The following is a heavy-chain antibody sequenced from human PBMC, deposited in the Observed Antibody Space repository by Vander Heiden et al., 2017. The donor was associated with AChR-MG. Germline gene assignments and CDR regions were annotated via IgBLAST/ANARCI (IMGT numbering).Heavy chain of an antibody. CDR1: GFTFTSSA. D-gene: IGHD2-2*01. V-gene: IGHV1-58*01. CDR2: IVVGSGNT. CDR3: AADPSHPTLVVPAAFYDWSNWFDP. Sequence: QMQLVQSGPEVKKPGTSVKVSCKASGFTFTSSAVQWVRPPRGQPLEWIGWIVVGSGNTNYAQKFQERVTITRDMSTSTAYMELSSLRSEDTAVYYCAADPSHPTLVVPAAFYDWSNWFDPWGQGTLVTVSS. J-gene: IGHJ5*02.